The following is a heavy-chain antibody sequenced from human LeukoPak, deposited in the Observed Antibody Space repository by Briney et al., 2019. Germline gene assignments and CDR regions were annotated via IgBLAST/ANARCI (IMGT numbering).Heavy chain of an antibody. V-gene: IGHV1-18*04. D-gene: IGHD3-3*01. Sequence: ASVKVSCKASGYSFTGYYMHWLRQAPGQGLEWMGWISANNGNTKCAQKFQGRVTMTTDTSTNTAYMGLRSLRSDDTAVYYCARASITIFGVVIAAFDIWGQGTMVTVSS. CDR3: ARASITIFGVVIAAFDI. CDR1: GYSFTGYY. CDR2: ISANNGNT. J-gene: IGHJ3*02.